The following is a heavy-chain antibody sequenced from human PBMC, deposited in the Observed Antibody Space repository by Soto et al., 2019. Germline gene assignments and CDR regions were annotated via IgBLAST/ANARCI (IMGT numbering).Heavy chain of an antibody. CDR3: ARDPTP. J-gene: IGHJ5*02. CDR2: IYYSGST. V-gene: IGHV4-59*12. CDR1: GGSISSYY. Sequence: ETLSLTCTVSGGSISSYYWSWIRQPPGKGLEWIGYIYYSGSTYYNPSLKSRVTISVDTSKNQFSLKLSSVTAADTAVYYCARDPTPWGQGTLVTVSS.